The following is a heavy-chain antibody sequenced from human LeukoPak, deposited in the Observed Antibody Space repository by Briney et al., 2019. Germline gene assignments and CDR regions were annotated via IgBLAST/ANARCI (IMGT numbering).Heavy chain of an antibody. V-gene: IGHV3-7*01. CDR2: ISPDGSER. Sequence: PGGSLRLSCTASGLPFSHQWMTWVRQAPGKGLEWVANISPDGSERGLVDSVGGRFTISRDNAKNSVYLQMNSLGPEDTAVYYCARDPAYGALDYWGQGTLVIVSS. D-gene: IGHD4-17*01. CDR1: GLPFSHQW. CDR3: ARDPAYGALDY. J-gene: IGHJ4*02.